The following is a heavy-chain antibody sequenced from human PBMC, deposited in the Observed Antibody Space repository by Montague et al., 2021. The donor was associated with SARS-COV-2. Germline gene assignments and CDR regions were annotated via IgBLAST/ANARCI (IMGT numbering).Heavy chain of an antibody. J-gene: IGHJ5*02. CDR2: TYYRSKWYV. CDR3: ARSKLLRSGYSSGWYGPGWFDP. V-gene: IGHV6-1*01. CDR1: GDSVSSNSGA. Sequence: CAISGDSVSSNSGAWNWIRLSPSRGLEWLGRTYYRSKWYVDYAGSVRSRITVNPDTSKNQFSLQMSSVTPDDTAVYYCARSKLLRSGYSSGWYGPGWFDPWGQGTPVTASS. D-gene: IGHD6-19*01.